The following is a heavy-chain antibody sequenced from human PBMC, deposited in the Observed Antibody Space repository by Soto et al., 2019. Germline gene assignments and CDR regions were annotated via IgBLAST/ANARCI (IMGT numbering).Heavy chain of an antibody. Sequence: EVQLVESGGGLVQPGGSLRLSCAASGFTLSDYYMEWVRQAPGKGLEWIGLTRNKANSYTTEYAAYEKGRFTISRDDSKNSVSLQTNSLPTEDTELYYCTRSRPGVRHDNWGPGTQVTGSS. D-gene: IGHD3-10*01. CDR2: TRNKANSYTT. CDR1: GFTLSDYY. V-gene: IGHV3-72*01. CDR3: TRSRPGVRHDN. J-gene: IGHJ4*02.